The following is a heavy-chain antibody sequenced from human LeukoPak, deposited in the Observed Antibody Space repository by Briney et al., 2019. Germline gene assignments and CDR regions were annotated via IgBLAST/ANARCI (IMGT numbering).Heavy chain of an antibody. CDR2: ISNDGSNK. CDR1: GFTFSRYG. Sequence: GGSLRLSCAASGFTFSRYGMHWVRQAPDKGLEWVTSISNDGSNKYYAGSVKGRFTISRDNSKNTLYLQMNSLRAEDTAIYYCANVGLLVGATVGHWGQGTLVTVSS. CDR3: ANVGLLVGATVGH. J-gene: IGHJ4*02. D-gene: IGHD1-26*01. V-gene: IGHV3-30*18.